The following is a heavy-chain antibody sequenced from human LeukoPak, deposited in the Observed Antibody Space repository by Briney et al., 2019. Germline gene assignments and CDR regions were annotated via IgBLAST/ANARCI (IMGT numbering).Heavy chain of an antibody. V-gene: IGHV3-48*03. Sequence: GGSLRLSCAASVFTFSSNEMNWVCQAPGKGLEWVSYISSSGGTMFYADSVKGRFTISRDNAKNSVYLQMNSLRAEDTAVYYCAKDSLDYWGQGTLVTVSS. CDR1: VFTFSSNE. CDR2: ISSSGGTM. J-gene: IGHJ4*02. CDR3: AKDSLDY.